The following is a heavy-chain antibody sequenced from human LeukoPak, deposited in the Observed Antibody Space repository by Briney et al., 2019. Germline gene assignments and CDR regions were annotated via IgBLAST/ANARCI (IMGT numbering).Heavy chain of an antibody. CDR1: GFTFSSYA. CDR3: AKDLRRTSYHHDFGY. D-gene: IGHD2-2*01. CDR2: ISGSGGST. V-gene: IGHV3-23*01. Sequence: GGSLRLSCAASGFTFSSYAMSWVRQAPGKGLEWVSAISGSGGSTYYADSVKGRFTISRDNSKNTLHLQMNSLRAEDTAVYYCAKDLRRTSYHHDFGYWGQGTLVTVSS. J-gene: IGHJ4*02.